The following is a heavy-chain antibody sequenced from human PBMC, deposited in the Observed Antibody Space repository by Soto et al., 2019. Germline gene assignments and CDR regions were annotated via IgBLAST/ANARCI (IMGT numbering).Heavy chain of an antibody. CDR2: IGKTGSDI. Sequence: GGSLRLSCAASGFTLSGYYMTWMRQTPGKGLEWVSFIGKTGSDIHYADSVEGRFTISRDNAKNSLYLQMNSLRAEDTAVYYCAREIGNRLPYGPVDYWGQGTLVTVSS. CDR3: AREIGNRLPYGPVDY. V-gene: IGHV3-11*01. J-gene: IGHJ4*02. D-gene: IGHD3-10*01. CDR1: GFTLSGYY.